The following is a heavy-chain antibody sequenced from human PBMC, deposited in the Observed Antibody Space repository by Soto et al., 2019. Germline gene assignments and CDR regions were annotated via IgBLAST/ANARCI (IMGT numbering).Heavy chain of an antibody. D-gene: IGHD3-22*01. CDR3: ARGQTEAYYYDSSGYYLVDAFDI. CDR2: ISAYNGNT. Sequence: ASVKVSCKASGYTFTSYGISWVRQAPGQGLEWMGWISAYNGNTNYAQKFQGWVTMTRDTSISTAYMELSRLRSDDTAVYYCARGQTEAYYYDSSGYYLVDAFDIWGQGTMVTVSS. V-gene: IGHV1-18*01. CDR1: GYTFTSYG. J-gene: IGHJ3*02.